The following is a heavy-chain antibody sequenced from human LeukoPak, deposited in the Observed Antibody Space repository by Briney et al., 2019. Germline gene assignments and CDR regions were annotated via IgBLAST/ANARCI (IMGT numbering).Heavy chain of an antibody. CDR1: GFTVSSNY. D-gene: IGHD3-10*01. CDR2: IYSGGST. V-gene: IGHV3-66*01. J-gene: IGHJ4*02. Sequence: GGSLRLSCAASGFTVSSNYMSWVRQAPGKGLEWVSVIYSGGSTYYADSVKGRFTISRDNSKNTLYLQMNSLRAEDTAVYYCARGMVRGVRPFDYWGQGTLVTVSS. CDR3: ARGMVRGVRPFDY.